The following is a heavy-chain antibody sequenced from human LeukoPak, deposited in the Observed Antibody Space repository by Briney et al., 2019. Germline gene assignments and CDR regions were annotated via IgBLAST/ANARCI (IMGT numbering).Heavy chain of an antibody. J-gene: IGHJ6*02. D-gene: IGHD3-3*01. CDR1: GFTFSSYA. CDR3: ARGSELRFLEWLTQIGGMDV. V-gene: IGHV3-30*04. CDR2: ISYDGSNK. Sequence: GRSLRLSCAASGFTFSSYAMHWVRQAPGKGLEWVAVISYDGSNKYYADSVKGRFTISRDNSKNTLYLQMNSLRAEDTAVYYCARGSELRFLEWLTQIGGMDVWGQGTTVTDSS.